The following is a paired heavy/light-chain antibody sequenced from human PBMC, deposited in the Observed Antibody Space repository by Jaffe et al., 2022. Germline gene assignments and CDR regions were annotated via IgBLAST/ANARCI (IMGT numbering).Light chain of an antibody. CDR2: AAS. CDR1: QGIRDY. V-gene: IGKV1-16*02. CDR3: QQYNSYPLT. Sequence: DIQMTQSPSSLSASVGDRVTITCRASQGIRDYLAWFQQKPGKAPKSLIYAASSLQSGVPSKFSGSGSGTEFTLTISSLQPEDFATYYCQQYNSYPLTFGGGTKLEIK. J-gene: IGKJ4*01.
Heavy chain of an antibody. CDR1: GFTFSDPY. CDR2: SRDKTNSYTT. Sequence: EVQLVESGGDLVQPGGSLRLSCAASGFTFSDPYMDWVRQAPGKGLEWVGRSRDKTNSYTTEYAASVKGRFTISRDDSRNSLYLQMNSLKTEDTAVYYCTRAIRDRNGYGIYDYWGQGTLVTVSS. D-gene: IGHD3-22*01. CDR3: TRAIRDRNGYGIYDY. V-gene: IGHV3-72*01. J-gene: IGHJ4*02.